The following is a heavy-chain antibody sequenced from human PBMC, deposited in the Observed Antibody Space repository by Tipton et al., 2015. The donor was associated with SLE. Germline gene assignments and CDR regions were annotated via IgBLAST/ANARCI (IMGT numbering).Heavy chain of an antibody. CDR1: GGSFTMYY. CDR2: INHSGST. Sequence: LRLSCAVSGGSFTMYYWSWIRQSAGKGLEWIAEINHSGSTNYNPSLKARVTLSADTSKNQVSLKLASVTAADTAVYYCAAQGGNWFDPWGQGILVTVSS. CDR3: AAQGGNWFDP. D-gene: IGHD2-15*01. J-gene: IGHJ5*02. V-gene: IGHV4-34*01.